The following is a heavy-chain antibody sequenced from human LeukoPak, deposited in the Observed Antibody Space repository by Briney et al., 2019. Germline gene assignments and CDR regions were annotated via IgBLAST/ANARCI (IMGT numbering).Heavy chain of an antibody. V-gene: IGHV3-23*01. CDR1: GFTFSSYA. J-gene: IGHJ4*02. CDR3: AKSYSSSWFPYYFDY. CDR2: ISGSGGST. Sequence: GGSLRLSCAASGFTFSSYAMSWVRRAPGKGLEWVSAISGSGGSTYYADSVKGRFTISRDNSKNTLYLQMNSLRAEDTAVYYCAKSYSSSWFPYYFDYWGQGTLVTVSS. D-gene: IGHD6-13*01.